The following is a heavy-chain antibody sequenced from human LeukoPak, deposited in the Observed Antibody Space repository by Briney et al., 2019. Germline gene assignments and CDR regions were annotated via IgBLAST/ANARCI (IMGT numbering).Heavy chain of an antibody. J-gene: IGHJ4*02. V-gene: IGHV1-8*01. D-gene: IGHD6-13*01. CDR3: ARLVYSSSWNFDY. Sequence: ASVKVSCKTSGYTFTSYDVNWVRQAAGQGLEWMGWINTNSGKTGYPEKFKGRVTITSTTSMTTAYMELSGLISDDTAVYYCARLVYSSSWNFDYWGQGTLVTVSS. CDR2: INTNSGKT. CDR1: GYTFTSYD.